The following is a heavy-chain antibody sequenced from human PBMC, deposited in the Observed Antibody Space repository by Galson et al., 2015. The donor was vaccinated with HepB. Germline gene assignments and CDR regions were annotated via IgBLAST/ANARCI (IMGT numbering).Heavy chain of an antibody. Sequence: SLRLSCAASGFTFSSYSMNWVRQAPGKGLEWVSSISSSSSYIYYADSVKGRFTISRDNAKNSLYLQMNSLRAEDTAVYYCARALGGNSVGGMDVWGQGTTVTVSS. V-gene: IGHV3-21*01. J-gene: IGHJ6*02. CDR2: ISSSSSYI. CDR1: GFTFSSYS. CDR3: ARALGGNSVGGMDV. D-gene: IGHD4-23*01.